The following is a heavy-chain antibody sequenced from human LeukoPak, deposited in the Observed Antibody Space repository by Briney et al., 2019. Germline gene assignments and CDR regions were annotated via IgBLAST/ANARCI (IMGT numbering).Heavy chain of an antibody. CDR2: TYSGGST. D-gene: IGHD3-10*01. J-gene: IGHJ4*02. Sequence: GGSLRLSCAASGFTVSSNSMSWVRQAPGKGLEWVTITYSGGSTYYADSVKGRFTISRDNSKNTLYLQMNSLRAEDTAVYYCAREDYYGSGSYDYWGQGTLVTVSS. V-gene: IGHV3-53*01. CDR1: GFTVSSNS. CDR3: AREDYYGSGSYDY.